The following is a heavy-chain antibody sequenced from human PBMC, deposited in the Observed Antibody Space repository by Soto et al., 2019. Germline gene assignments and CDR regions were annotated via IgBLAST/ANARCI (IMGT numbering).Heavy chain of an antibody. V-gene: IGHV4-59*01. D-gene: IGHD1-20*01. Sequence: QVQLQESGPGRVKPSETLSRTCTVSGGSISSYYWSWIRQPPGKGLEWIGYIYYTVSTNYTPSLKRRVTISVDTSKSQFSLQLSSVPAEDTAVYYCANFNWYCDLWGRGTLVTVSS. CDR2: IYYTVST. CDR1: GGSISSYY. CDR3: ANFNWYCDL. J-gene: IGHJ2*01.